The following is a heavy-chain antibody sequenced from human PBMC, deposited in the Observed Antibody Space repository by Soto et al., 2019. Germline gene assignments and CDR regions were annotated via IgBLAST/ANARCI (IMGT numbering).Heavy chain of an antibody. CDR2: ISYDGSNK. V-gene: IGHV3-30*03. CDR1: VFTFISYG. Sequence: GWSLRLSCASSVFTFISYGMHWVRQAPGKGLEWVAVISYDGSNKYYADSVKGRFTISRDNSKNTLYLQMNSLRAEDTAVYYCARVGMGYYDFWSGSYGMDVWGQGTTVTVSS. CDR3: ARVGMGYYDFWSGSYGMDV. J-gene: IGHJ6*02. D-gene: IGHD3-3*01.